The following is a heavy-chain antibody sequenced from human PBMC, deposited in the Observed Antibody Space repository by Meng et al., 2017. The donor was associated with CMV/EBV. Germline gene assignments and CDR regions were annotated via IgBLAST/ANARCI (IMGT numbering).Heavy chain of an antibody. CDR1: GFTFSSYW. CDR3: ARGSWVYSDDDETTGLDY. CDR2: INHSGST. D-gene: IGHD5-12*01. Sequence: GSLRLSCAASGFTFSSYWMSLIRQPPGKGLEWIGEINHSGSTNYNPSLKSRVTISVDASKNQFSLKLTSVTAADTAVYYCARGSWVYSDDDETTGLDYWGPGTLVTVSS. V-gene: IGHV4-34*01. J-gene: IGHJ4*02.